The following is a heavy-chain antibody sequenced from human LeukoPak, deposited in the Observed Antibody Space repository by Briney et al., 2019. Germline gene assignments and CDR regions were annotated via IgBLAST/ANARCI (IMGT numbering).Heavy chain of an antibody. CDR3: AKRPGKAAAGPFDP. CDR2: ISSGDGIT. Sequence: PGGSLRLSCAASGFTVSSNYMSWVRQAPGKGLGWVSTISSGDGITYYADSVKGRFTISRDDSKNTLYLQMNSLRAEDTAIYYCAKRPGKAAAGPFDPWGQGTLVTVSS. J-gene: IGHJ5*02. CDR1: GFTVSSNY. V-gene: IGHV3-23*01. D-gene: IGHD6-13*01.